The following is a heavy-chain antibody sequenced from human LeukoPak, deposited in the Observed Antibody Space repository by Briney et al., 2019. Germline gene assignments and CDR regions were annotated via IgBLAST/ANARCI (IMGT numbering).Heavy chain of an antibody. Sequence: PSETLSLTCTVSGGSISSSSYFWGWIRQPPGKGLEWIGSIYYDGSTYSNPSVKSRVTISVDAAKNQFSLKVSSVTAADTAVYYCARLIAARVDYWGQGILVTVSS. CDR2: IYYDGST. V-gene: IGHV4-39*01. CDR3: ARLIAARVDY. J-gene: IGHJ4*02. CDR1: GGSISSSSYF. D-gene: IGHD6-6*01.